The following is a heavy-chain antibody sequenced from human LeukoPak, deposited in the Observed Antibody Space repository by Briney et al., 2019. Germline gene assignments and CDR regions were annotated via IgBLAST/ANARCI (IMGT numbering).Heavy chain of an antibody. CDR2: IYYSGST. CDR1: GGSISSYY. D-gene: IGHD3-3*01. Sequence: PSETLSLTCTVSGGSISSYYWSWIRQPPGKGLEWIGYIYYSGSTNYNPSLKSRVTMSVDTSKNQFSLKLSSVTAADTAVYYCARSDYYHLDYWGQGTLVTVSS. V-gene: IGHV4-59*12. CDR3: ARSDYYHLDY. J-gene: IGHJ4*02.